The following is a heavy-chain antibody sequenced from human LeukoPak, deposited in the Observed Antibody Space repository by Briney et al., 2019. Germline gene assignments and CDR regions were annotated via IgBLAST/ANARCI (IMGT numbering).Heavy chain of an antibody. V-gene: IGHV3-21*01. J-gene: IGHJ4*03. Sequence: GGSLRLSCAASGFTFISYSMNWVRQAPGKGLEWVSSISSSSSYIYYADSVKGRFTISRDNAKNSLYLQMNSLRAEDTAVYYCAKEIWPTVTTPGRTYFDYWGKGTTVIISS. CDR3: AKEIWPTVTTPGRTYFDY. CDR1: GFTFISYS. D-gene: IGHD4-17*01. CDR2: ISSSSSYI.